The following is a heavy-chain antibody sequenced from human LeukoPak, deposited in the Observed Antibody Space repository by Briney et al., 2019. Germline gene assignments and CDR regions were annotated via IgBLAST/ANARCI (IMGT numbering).Heavy chain of an antibody. CDR1: GGSFSGYY. V-gene: IGHV4-34*01. CDR3: ARGGFAYYYDSSGYYYFDY. J-gene: IGHJ4*02. Sequence: SETLSLACAVYGGSFSGYYWSWIRQPPGKGLEWIGEINHSGSTNYNPSLKSRVTISVDTSKNQFSLKLSSVTAADTAVYYCARGGFAYYYDSSGYYYFDYWGQGTLVTVSS. D-gene: IGHD3-22*01. CDR2: INHSGST.